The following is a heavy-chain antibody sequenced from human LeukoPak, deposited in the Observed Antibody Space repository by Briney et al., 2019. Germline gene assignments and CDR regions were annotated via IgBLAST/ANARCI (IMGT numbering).Heavy chain of an antibody. V-gene: IGHV3-48*01. Sequence: PGWSLRLSCAASGFTFSSYSMNWVRQAPGKGLEGVSYISSSSSTIYYADSVKGRFTISRDNAKNSLYLQMNSLRAEDTAVYYCARGSPGYYDSSGPFDYWGQGTLVTVSS. J-gene: IGHJ4*02. CDR3: ARGSPGYYDSSGPFDY. D-gene: IGHD3-22*01. CDR2: ISSSSSTI. CDR1: GFTFSSYS.